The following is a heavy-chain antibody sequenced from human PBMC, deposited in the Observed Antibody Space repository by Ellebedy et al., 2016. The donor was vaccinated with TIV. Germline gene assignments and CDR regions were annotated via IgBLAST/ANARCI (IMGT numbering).Heavy chain of an antibody. CDR3: AKPGDYVLGTNYFVN. CDR2: IRGGGARP. V-gene: IGHV3-23*01. J-gene: IGHJ4*01. Sequence: GESLKISCAASGFTFSSYAMSWVRQAPGEGLEWVSYIRGGGARPSYADSVKGRFTISRDNSKNTLYLQMSRLRDEDTATYFCAKPGDYVLGTNYFVNWGHGALVTVSS. CDR1: GFTFSSYA. D-gene: IGHD4-17*01.